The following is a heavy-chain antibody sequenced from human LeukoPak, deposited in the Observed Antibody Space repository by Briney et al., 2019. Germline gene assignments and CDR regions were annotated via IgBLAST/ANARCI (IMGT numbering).Heavy chain of an antibody. D-gene: IGHD3-22*01. CDR3: ARAPAYYYDSSVGY. Sequence: GRSLRLSCAASGFTFSSYAMHWVRQAPGKGLEWVAVISYDGSNKYYADSVKGRFTISRDNSKNTLYLQMNSLRAEDTAAYYCARAPAYYYDSSVGYWGQGTLVTVSS. CDR1: GFTFSSYA. V-gene: IGHV3-30-3*01. J-gene: IGHJ4*02. CDR2: ISYDGSNK.